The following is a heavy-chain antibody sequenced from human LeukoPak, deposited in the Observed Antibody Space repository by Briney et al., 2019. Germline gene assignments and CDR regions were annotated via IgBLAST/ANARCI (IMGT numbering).Heavy chain of an antibody. CDR1: GFTFSSSG. CDR2: KQYDGSNK. J-gene: IGHJ4*02. D-gene: IGHD4-17*01. V-gene: IGHV3-30*02. CDR3: ASTDDYGDYVDY. Sequence: GGSLRLSCAASGFTFSSSGMHWVRQAPGKGLEWVAFKQYDGSNKYRADSVKGRFTISRDNAKNSLYLQMNSLRAEDTAVYYCASTDDYGDYVDYWGQGTLVTVSS.